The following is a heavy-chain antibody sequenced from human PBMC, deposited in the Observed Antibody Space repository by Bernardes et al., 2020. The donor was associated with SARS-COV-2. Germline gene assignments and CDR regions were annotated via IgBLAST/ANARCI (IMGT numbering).Heavy chain of an antibody. CDR3: AKKYTSGWTFDN. J-gene: IGHJ4*02. CDR2: IYSGGST. CDR1: GFSFSSYA. V-gene: IGHV3-53*01. D-gene: IGHD6-25*01. Sequence: GGSLRLSCAASGFSFSSYAMNWVRQAPGKGLEWVSLIYSGGSTFYADSVRGRFTISRDDSKNTLYLQMNSVRAEDTAVYYCAKKYTSGWTFDNWGQGTLVTVSS.